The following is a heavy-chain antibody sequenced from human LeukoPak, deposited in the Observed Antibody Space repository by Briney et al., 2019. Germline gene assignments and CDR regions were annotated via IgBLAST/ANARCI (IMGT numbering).Heavy chain of an antibody. CDR2: ISYDGSNK. J-gene: IGHJ3*02. CDR3: ARDGESEAAPIGDMWALDI. Sequence: GGSLRLSCAASGFTFSSYAMHWVRQAPGKGLEWVAVISYDGSNKYYADSVKGRFTISRDNSKNTLYLQMNSLRAEDTAVYYCARDGESEAAPIGDMWALDIWGQGTMVTVSS. V-gene: IGHV3-30-3*01. CDR1: GFTFSSYA. D-gene: IGHD2-15*01.